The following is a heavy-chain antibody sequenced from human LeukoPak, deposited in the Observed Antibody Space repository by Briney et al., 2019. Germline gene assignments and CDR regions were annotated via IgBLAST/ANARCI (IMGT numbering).Heavy chain of an antibody. CDR3: ARGLTYYYGSGSYPYFDY. CDR2: INPNSGGT. CDR1: GYTFTGYY. Sequence: GASVKVSCKASGYTFTGYYMHWVRQAPGQGLEWMGWINPNSGGTNYAQKFQGRVTMTRDTSISTAYMELSRLRSDDTAVYYCARGLTYYYGSGSYPYFDYWGQGTLVTVSS. V-gene: IGHV1-2*02. J-gene: IGHJ4*02. D-gene: IGHD3-10*01.